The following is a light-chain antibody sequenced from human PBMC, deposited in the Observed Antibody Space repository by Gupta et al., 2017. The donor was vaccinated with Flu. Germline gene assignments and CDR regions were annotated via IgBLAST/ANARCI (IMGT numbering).Light chain of an antibody. CDR2: NNN. V-gene: IGLV1-51*01. J-gene: IGLJ3*02. CDR3: APEDTSQNVWV. Sequence: VTNTSSGTCSKVGNNYLFCYHQPPGAAPNLLLYNNNRRSSGTPERFSASKSGTSATVTTTGLQAGEEADYYCAPEDTSQNVWVFGGGTKLTVL. CDR1: CSKVGNNY.